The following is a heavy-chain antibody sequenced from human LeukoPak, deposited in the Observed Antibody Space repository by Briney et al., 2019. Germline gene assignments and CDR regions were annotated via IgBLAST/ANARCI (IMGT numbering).Heavy chain of an antibody. J-gene: IGHJ4*02. CDR3: ARALPSLGEQWPGD. V-gene: IGHV3-7*01. CDR2: IKQDGSEK. CDR1: GFTFSSYW. Sequence: PGGSLRLSCAASGFTFSSYWMSWVRQAPGKGLEWVANIKQDGSEKYYVDSVKGRFTISRDNAKNSLYLQMNSLRAEDTAVYYCARALPSLGEQWPGDWGQGTLVTVSS. D-gene: IGHD6-19*01.